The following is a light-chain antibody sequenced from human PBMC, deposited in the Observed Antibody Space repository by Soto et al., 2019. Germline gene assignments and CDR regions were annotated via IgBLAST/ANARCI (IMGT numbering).Light chain of an antibody. CDR2: ENN. V-gene: IGLV1-51*01. Sequence: QSVLTQPPSVSAASGQKVTISCSGRTFNIGNNYVYWYQQLPGTAPKLLIYENNKRASGIPDRFSGSKSGTSATLGITGLQTGDEADYYCGTWDSSLSAGVFGGGTKLTVL. CDR1: TFNIGNNY. CDR3: GTWDSSLSAGV. J-gene: IGLJ3*02.